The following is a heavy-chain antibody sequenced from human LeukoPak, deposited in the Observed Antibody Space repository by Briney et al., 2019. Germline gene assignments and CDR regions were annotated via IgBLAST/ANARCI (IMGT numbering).Heavy chain of an antibody. J-gene: IGHJ4*02. CDR3: ARRAGAYSHPYDY. CDR1: GFTVRTNY. D-gene: IGHD4/OR15-4a*01. CDR2: IYSGGTT. Sequence: GGSLRLSCAASGFTVRTNYMIWVRQAPGKGLEWVSIIYSGGTTYYADSVKGRFTMSRDNSNNTLYLQMNSLRAEDTAVYYCARRAGAYSHPYDYWGQGTLVTVSS. V-gene: IGHV3-53*01.